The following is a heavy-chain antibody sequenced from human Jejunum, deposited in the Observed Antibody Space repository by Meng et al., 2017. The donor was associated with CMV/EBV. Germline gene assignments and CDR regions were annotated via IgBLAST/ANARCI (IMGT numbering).Heavy chain of an antibody. D-gene: IGHD2-2*01. CDR1: GYTFTIYA. V-gene: IGHV1-3*01. CDR2: INGGNGKT. Sequence: QVHGVQSGAECKKPGASVKVSGKAAGYTFTIYAIHWVRQAPGQRLEWMGWINGGNGKTKYSQKFQGRVTITRDTSASTAYMELSSLRSEDTAVYYCARDVVVPAALTVRIDYWGQGTLVTVSS. J-gene: IGHJ4*02. CDR3: ARDVVVPAALTVRIDY.